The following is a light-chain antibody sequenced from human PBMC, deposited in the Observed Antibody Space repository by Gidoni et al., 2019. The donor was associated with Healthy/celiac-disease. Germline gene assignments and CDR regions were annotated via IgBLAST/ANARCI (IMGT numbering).Light chain of an antibody. Sequence: EIVMTQSPATLSVSPGERATLYCSASQSVSSNLAWYQQKPGQAPRLLIYGASTRATVIPARLSGSGSGTEFTLTISRLQSEDFAVYYCQQYNNWPLYTFGQGTKLEIK. CDR1: QSVSSN. J-gene: IGKJ2*01. V-gene: IGKV3-15*01. CDR3: QQYNNWPLYT. CDR2: GAS.